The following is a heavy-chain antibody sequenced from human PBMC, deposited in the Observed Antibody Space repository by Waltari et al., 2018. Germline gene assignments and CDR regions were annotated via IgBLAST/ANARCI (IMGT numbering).Heavy chain of an antibody. V-gene: IGHV3-48*04. CDR3: ARTFNYYFNMDV. J-gene: IGHJ6*03. CDR1: GLTLSTYN. Sequence: EVQLVESGGGLVQPGGSLRLSCAASGLTLSTYNMNWVRQAPGKGLEWVSYISDSGTTISYADSVKGRFTVSRDNAKNSLYLQMNSLRAEDTAVYYCARTFNYYFNMDVWGKGTTVTVSS. CDR2: ISDSGTTI.